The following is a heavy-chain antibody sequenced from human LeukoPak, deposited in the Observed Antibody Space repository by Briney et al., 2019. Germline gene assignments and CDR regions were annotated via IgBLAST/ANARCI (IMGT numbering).Heavy chain of an antibody. Sequence: GASVKVSCKASGYILTDYYIHWVRQAPGQGLEWMGWLNPNSAVSNSAQKFQGRVTMTRDTSISTAYMELSRLISDDTAAYYCARGVLTTRGGYSDFWGLGTPVTVSS. CDR2: LNPNSAVS. V-gene: IGHV1-2*02. D-gene: IGHD4/OR15-4a*01. CDR3: ARGVLTTRGGYSDF. CDR1: GYILTDYY. J-gene: IGHJ4*02.